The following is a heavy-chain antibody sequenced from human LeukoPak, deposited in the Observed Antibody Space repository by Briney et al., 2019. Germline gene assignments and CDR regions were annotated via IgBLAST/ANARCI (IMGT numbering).Heavy chain of an antibody. Sequence: NPGGSLRLSCAASGFTFSSYWMSWVRQAPGKGLEWVANIKQDGSEKYYVDSVKGRFTISRDNAKNSLYLQMNSLRAEDTAVYYCARVGGGEWLSTPNDAFDIWGQGTMVTVSS. CDR2: IKQDGSEK. J-gene: IGHJ3*02. CDR3: ARVGGGEWLSTPNDAFDI. CDR1: GFTFSSYW. V-gene: IGHV3-7*01. D-gene: IGHD3-3*01.